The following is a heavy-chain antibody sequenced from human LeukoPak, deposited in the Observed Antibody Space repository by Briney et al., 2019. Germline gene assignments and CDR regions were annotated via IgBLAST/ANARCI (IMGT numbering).Heavy chain of an antibody. CDR1: GYTFTDNH. V-gene: IGHV1-2*02. D-gene: IGHD3-10*01. J-gene: IGHJ3*02. CDR3: AREMGRNAFDI. CDR2: INPNSGGT. Sequence: ASVKVSCKASGYTFTDNHMYWIRQAPGQGPECMGWINPNSGGTNYAQKFQGRITMTRDTSISTAYMELSRLTSDDTAIYFCAREMGRNAFDIWGQGTMVTVSP.